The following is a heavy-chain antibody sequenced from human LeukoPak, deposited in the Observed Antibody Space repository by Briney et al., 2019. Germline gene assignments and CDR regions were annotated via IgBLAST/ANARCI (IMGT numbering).Heavy chain of an antibody. CDR2: INNDGSST. CDR3: VRDNGGEHL. V-gene: IGHV3-74*01. CDR1: GYTFGSYW. Sequence: GGSLRLSCAASGYTFGSYWRYGVRQAPGKGLVWVSRINNDGSSTIYADSVKGRFTISRDNAKNTLYLQVNSLRDDDTAVYYCVRDNGGEHLWGQGTLVTVSS. D-gene: IGHD3-16*01. J-gene: IGHJ4*02.